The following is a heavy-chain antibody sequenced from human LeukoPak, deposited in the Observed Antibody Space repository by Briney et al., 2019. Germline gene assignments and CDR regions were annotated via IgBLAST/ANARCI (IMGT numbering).Heavy chain of an antibody. J-gene: IGHJ6*03. CDR3: ASLNSSTIFGVVINYYYMDV. CDR2: IIPIFGTA. Sequence: GASVKVSCKASGGTFSSYAISWVRQAPGQGLEWMGGIIPIFGTANYAQKFQGRVTITADESTSTAYIELSSLRSEDTAVYYCASLNSSTIFGVVINYYYMDVWGKGTTVTVSS. V-gene: IGHV1-69*13. D-gene: IGHD3-3*01. CDR1: GGTFSSYA.